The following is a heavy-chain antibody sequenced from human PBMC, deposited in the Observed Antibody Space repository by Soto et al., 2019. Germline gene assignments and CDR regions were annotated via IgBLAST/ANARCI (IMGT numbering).Heavy chain of an antibody. Sequence: EVQLLESGGGLVQPGGSLRLSCAASGFTFSSYAMSWVRQAPGKGLEWVSAISGSGGSTYYADSVKGRFTISRDNSKNTLYLQMNSLRAEYTAVYYCASGPYCGGDCYSSDYWGQGTLVTVSS. D-gene: IGHD2-21*02. CDR2: ISGSGGST. J-gene: IGHJ4*02. CDR3: ASGPYCGGDCYSSDY. V-gene: IGHV3-23*01. CDR1: GFTFSSYA.